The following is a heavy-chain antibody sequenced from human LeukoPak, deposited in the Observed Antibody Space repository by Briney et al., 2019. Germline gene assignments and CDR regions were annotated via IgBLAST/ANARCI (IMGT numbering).Heavy chain of an antibody. J-gene: IGHJ3*02. Sequence: GGSLRLSCAASGFTVSNNYMSWVRQAPGKGLEWVSIIYSDGSTYYADSVKGRFTISRDNSQNTLYLQMNSLKTEDTAVYYCTTDPVLRYFDWLLPNDAFDIWGQGTMVTVSS. V-gene: IGHV3-53*01. CDR2: IYSDGST. CDR1: GFTVSNNY. CDR3: TTDPVLRYFDWLLPNDAFDI. D-gene: IGHD3-9*01.